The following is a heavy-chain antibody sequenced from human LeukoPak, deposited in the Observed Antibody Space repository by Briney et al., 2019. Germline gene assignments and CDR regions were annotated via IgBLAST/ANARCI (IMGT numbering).Heavy chain of an antibody. CDR1: GGSISSFF. CDR3: ARGGGYDFWSGAYNWFDP. J-gene: IGHJ5*02. D-gene: IGHD3-3*01. CDR2: IYYSGST. Sequence: SETLSLTCTASGGSISSFFWSWIRQPPGKGLEWIGSIYYSGSTYYNPSLKSRVTISVDTSKNQFSLKLSSVTAADTAVYYCARGGGYDFWSGAYNWFDPWGQGTLVTVSS. V-gene: IGHV4-59*12.